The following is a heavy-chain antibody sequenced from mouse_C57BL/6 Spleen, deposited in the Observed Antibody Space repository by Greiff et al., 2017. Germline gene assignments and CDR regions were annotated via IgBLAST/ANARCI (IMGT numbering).Heavy chain of an antibody. Sequence: QVQLQQSGAELVKPGASVKLSCKASGYTFTSYWMHWVKQRPGRGLEWIGRIDPNSGGTTYNEKFKSKATLNVDKPSSTAYMQRSSLTSEDSAVYYCARSEYGSSYGDWCAYWGQGTLGTVSA. V-gene: IGHV1-72*01. D-gene: IGHD1-1*01. CDR3: ARSEYGSSYGDWCAY. CDR1: GYTFTSYW. J-gene: IGHJ3*01. CDR2: IDPNSGGT.